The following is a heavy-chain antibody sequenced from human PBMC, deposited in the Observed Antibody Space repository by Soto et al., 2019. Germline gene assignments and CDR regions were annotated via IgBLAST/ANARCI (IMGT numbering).Heavy chain of an antibody. V-gene: IGHV5-51*01. J-gene: IGHJ4*02. Sequence: ESLKISCHASGYTFTDYFVAWVRQRTGKGLEWMGIIYPGDSDTRYSPSFRGQVTISTDNSINTAYLQLNRLQASDTAMYYCVRNINTLSNFVHGDYWGQGTLVTVSS. CDR3: VRNINTLSNFVHGDY. CDR2: IYPGDSDT. D-gene: IGHD3-3*02. CDR1: GYTFTDYF.